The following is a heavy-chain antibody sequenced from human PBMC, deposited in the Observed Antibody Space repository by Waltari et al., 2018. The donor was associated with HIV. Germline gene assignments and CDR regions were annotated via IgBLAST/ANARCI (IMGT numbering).Heavy chain of an antibody. CDR2: IKQDGSEK. V-gene: IGHV3-7*04. CDR3: ARGGFYGSGSKVN. D-gene: IGHD3-10*01. CDR1: GFTFSSYW. J-gene: IGHJ4*02. Sequence: EVQLVESGGGLVQPGGSLRLSCAASGFTFSSYWMRWFRQAPGKGLGWVANIKQDGSEKYYVDAVNGRFTISRDNAENSLYLQMNSLRAEDTAVYYCARGGFYGSGSKVNWGQGTLVTVSS.